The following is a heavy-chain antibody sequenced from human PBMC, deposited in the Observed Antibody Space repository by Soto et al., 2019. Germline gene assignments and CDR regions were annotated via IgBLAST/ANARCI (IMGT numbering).Heavy chain of an antibody. CDR2: IYYSGST. CDR3: ASTILLWFGFDY. CDR1: GGSISSSSYY. V-gene: IGHV4-39*01. J-gene: IGHJ4*02. Sequence: QLQLQESGPGLVKPSETLSLTCTVSGGSISSSSYYWGWIRQPPGKGLEWIGSIYYSGSTYYNPSLKSRGIISVDTSKNQFSLKLSSVTAADTAVYYCASTILLWFGFDYCGQGTLVTVSS. D-gene: IGHD3-10*01.